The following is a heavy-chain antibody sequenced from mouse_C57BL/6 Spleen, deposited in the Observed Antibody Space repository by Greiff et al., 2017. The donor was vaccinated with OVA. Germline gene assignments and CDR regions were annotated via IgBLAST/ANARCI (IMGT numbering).Heavy chain of an antibody. CDR1: GYTFTSYW. CDR3: TRSHYGSSVLWYFDV. J-gene: IGHJ1*03. D-gene: IGHD1-1*01. Sequence: EVQLQQSGTVLARPGASVKMSCKTSGYTFTSYWMHWVKQRPGQGLEWIGAIYPGNSDTSYNQKLKGKAKLTAVTSASTAYMELSILTNEDSAVYYCTRSHYGSSVLWYFDVWGTGTTVTVSS. CDR2: IYPGNSDT. V-gene: IGHV1-5*01.